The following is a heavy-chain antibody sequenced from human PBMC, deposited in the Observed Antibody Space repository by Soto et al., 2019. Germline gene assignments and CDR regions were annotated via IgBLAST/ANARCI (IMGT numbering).Heavy chain of an antibody. Sequence: QVQLVESGGGVVQPGRSLRLSCAASGFTFSRFGLHWVRQAPGKGLEWVAVISYDGRNKYYADSVKGRFTISRDNSNNILYLQMNSLRAEDTAVYYCARADYGDDYRGIWGQGTLVTVSS. J-gene: IGHJ4*02. CDR2: ISYDGRNK. D-gene: IGHD4-17*01. V-gene: IGHV3-30*04. CDR1: GFTFSRFG. CDR3: ARADYGDDYRGI.